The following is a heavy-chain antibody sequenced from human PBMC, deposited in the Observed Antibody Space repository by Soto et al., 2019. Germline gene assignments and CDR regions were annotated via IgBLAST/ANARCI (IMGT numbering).Heavy chain of an antibody. CDR2: IYYSGST. D-gene: IGHD3-9*01. CDR3: ARDCAFDILTRGCYYGMDV. CDR1: AGSIRRGGYY. Sequence: QVHLQESGPGLGKPSQTLSLTCTVSAGSIRRGGYYSRWIRQPPGKRLEWIGYIYYSGSTYYNPSLKSRVSVSVDASKNPVSLKLSSVTAADTAVYYCARDCAFDILTRGCYYGMDVWGQGATVTVSS. V-gene: IGHV4-30-4*01. J-gene: IGHJ6*02.